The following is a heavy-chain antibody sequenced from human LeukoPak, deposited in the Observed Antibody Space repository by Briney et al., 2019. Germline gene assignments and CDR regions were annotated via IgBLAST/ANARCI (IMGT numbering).Heavy chain of an antibody. CDR1: GFTFSSYA. J-gene: IGHJ4*02. Sequence: GGSLRLSCAASGFTFSSYAMHWVRQAPGKGLEYVSTISTNGGRTYYANSVKGRFTISRDNSKNTVYLQMNSLRAEDTAVYYCTRGTPTRDYYGSGSYRDYWGQGTLVTVSS. CDR2: ISTNGGRT. CDR3: TRGTPTRDYYGSGSYRDY. V-gene: IGHV3-64*01. D-gene: IGHD3-10*01.